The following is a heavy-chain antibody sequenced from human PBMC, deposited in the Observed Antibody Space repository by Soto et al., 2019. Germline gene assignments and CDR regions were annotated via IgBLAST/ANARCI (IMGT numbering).Heavy chain of an antibody. V-gene: IGHV5-51*01. J-gene: IGHJ4*02. CDR2: IYPGDSDT. D-gene: IGHD3-10*01. Sequence: GESLKISCETSGYNFISFWIAWVRQMPGKGLEWMGLIYPGDSDTTYSPAFQGQVTISIDRSTKTAYLQWSSLKASDTAMYYCARQAYYGSGTYYSDSWGQGTLVTVSS. CDR1: GYNFISFW. CDR3: ARQAYYGSGTYYSDS.